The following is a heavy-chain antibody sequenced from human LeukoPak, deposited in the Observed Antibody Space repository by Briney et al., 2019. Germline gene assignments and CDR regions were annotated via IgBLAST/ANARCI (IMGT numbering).Heavy chain of an antibody. J-gene: IGHJ5*02. CDR2: INAGNGNT. Sequence: ASVKVSCKASGYTFTSYAMHWVRQAPGQRLEWMGWINAGNGNTKYSQKFQGRVTITRDTSASTAYMELGSLRSEDTAVYYCARAHYGSGSWFDPWGQGTLVTVSS. CDR1: GYTFTSYA. D-gene: IGHD3-10*01. V-gene: IGHV1-3*01. CDR3: ARAHYGSGSWFDP.